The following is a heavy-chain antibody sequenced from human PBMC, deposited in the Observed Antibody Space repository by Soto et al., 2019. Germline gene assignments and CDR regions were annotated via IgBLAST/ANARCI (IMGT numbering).Heavy chain of an antibody. J-gene: IGHJ6*02. CDR2: IYYSGST. CDR1: GGSVSSGSYY. CDR3: ARDRLVNSSSGYYYGMDV. Sequence: SETLSLTCTVSGGSVSSGSYYWSWIRQPPGKGLEWIGYIYYSGSTNYNPSLKSRVTILVDTSKNQFSLKLSSVTAADTAVYYCARDRLVNSSSGYYYGMDVWGQGTTVTVSS. V-gene: IGHV4-61*01. D-gene: IGHD6-6*01.